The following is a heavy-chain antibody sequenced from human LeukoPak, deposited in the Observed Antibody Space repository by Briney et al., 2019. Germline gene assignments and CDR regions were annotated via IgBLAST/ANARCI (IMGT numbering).Heavy chain of an antibody. CDR3: ARNRGASGSYSYVDY. CDR1: GFAFSSYT. D-gene: IGHD3-10*01. V-gene: IGHV3-30-3*01. Sequence: GKSLRLSCAASGFAFSSYTVHWVRQAPGKGLEWVAVISYDGSNKYYADSVKGRFTISRDNSKNTLFLQMNSLRAEDTAVYYCARNRGASGSYSYVDYWGQGTLVTVSS. J-gene: IGHJ4*02. CDR2: ISYDGSNK.